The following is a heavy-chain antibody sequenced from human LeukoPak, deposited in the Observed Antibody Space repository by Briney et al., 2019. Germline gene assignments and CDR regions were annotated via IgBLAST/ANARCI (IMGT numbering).Heavy chain of an antibody. CDR2: IWYDGSNE. CDR1: GFIFNTYG. D-gene: IGHD5-24*01. Sequence: PGGSLRLSCAASGFIFNTYGMHWVRQAPGKGLEWVAVIWYDGSNEYYADSLKGRFTISRDNSKNTLYLQMNSVRAEDTAVYYCARDRRRDGYKSDAFDIWGQGTMVTVSS. V-gene: IGHV3-33*01. CDR3: ARDRRRDGYKSDAFDI. J-gene: IGHJ3*02.